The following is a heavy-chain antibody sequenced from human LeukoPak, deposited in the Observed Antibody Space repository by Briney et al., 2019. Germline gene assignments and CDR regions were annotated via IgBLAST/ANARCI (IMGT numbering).Heavy chain of an antibody. CDR1: GFTFSNAW. J-gene: IGHJ4*02. V-gene: IGHV3-15*01. CDR3: STTYYFDSSARLWDY. D-gene: IGHD3-22*01. Sequence: PGGSLRLSCAASGFTFSNAWMSWVRQAPGTGLEWVGRIKSKTDGGTTDYAAPVKGRFTISRDDSKNTLYLQMSSLKTEDTAVYYCSTTYYFDSSARLWDYWGQGTLVTVSS. CDR2: IKSKTDGGTT.